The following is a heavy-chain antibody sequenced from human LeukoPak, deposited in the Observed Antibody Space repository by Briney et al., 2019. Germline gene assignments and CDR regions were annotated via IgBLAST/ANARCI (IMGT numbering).Heavy chain of an antibody. D-gene: IGHD2-15*01. V-gene: IGHV4-59*01. J-gene: IGHJ1*01. CDR2: IYHSGTT. Sequence: PSETLSLTCTVSGGSITSYYWTWIRQPPGKGLEWIGYIYHSGTTNYNPSLKSRVTISVDTSKNQFSLKMRSVTAADTAVYYCAQKAPYSPGYSQDWGQGTLVTVSS. CDR3: AQKAPYSPGYSQD. CDR1: GGSITSYY.